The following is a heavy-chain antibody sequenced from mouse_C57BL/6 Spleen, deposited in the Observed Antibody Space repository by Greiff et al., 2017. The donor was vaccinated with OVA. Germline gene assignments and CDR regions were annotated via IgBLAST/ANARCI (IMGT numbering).Heavy chain of an antibody. J-gene: IGHJ4*01. CDR2: FYPGSGSI. V-gene: IGHV1-62-2*01. D-gene: IGHD2-4*01. Sequence: VKLQESGAELVKPGASVKLSCKASGYTFTEYTIHWVKQRSGQGLEWIGWFYPGSGSIKYNEKFKDKATLTADKSSSTVYMELSRLTSEDSAVYFCARHPSYDYDGDWAMDYWGQGTSVTVSS. CDR3: ARHPSYDYDGDWAMDY. CDR1: GYTFTEYT.